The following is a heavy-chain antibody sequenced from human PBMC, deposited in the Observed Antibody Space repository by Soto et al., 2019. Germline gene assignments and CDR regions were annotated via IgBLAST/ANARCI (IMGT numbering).Heavy chain of an antibody. CDR1: GFTFSSYA. Sequence: EVQLLESGGGLVQPGGSLRLSCAASGFTFSSYAMSWVRQAPGKGLEWVSAISGSGGSTYYADSVKGRFTISRDNSKNTLYLQMNSLRAEDTAVYYCARPGGARTMVRGVLSPYYYYYGMDVWGQGTTVTVSS. J-gene: IGHJ6*02. D-gene: IGHD3-10*01. CDR2: ISGSGGST. V-gene: IGHV3-23*01. CDR3: ARPGGARTMVRGVLSPYYYYYGMDV.